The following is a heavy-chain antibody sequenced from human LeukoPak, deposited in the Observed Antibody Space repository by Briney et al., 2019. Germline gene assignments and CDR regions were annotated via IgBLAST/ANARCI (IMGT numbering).Heavy chain of an antibody. Sequence: SETLSLTCAVYGGSFSGYYWSWIRQPPGKGLEWIGEINHSGSTNYNPSLKSRVTISVDTPKNQFSLKLSSVTAADTAVYYCARLRVSSIAARGWFDPWGQGTLVTVSS. D-gene: IGHD6-6*01. J-gene: IGHJ5*02. CDR2: INHSGST. CDR1: GGSFSGYY. V-gene: IGHV4-34*01. CDR3: ARLRVSSIAARGWFDP.